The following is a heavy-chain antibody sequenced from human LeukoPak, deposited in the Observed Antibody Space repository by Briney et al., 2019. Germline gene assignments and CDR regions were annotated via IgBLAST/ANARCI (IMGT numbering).Heavy chain of an antibody. D-gene: IGHD3-22*01. V-gene: IGHV3-30*18. CDR2: ISYDGSNK. Sequence: GGSLRLSCAASGFTFSSYGMHWVRQAPGKGLEWVAVISYDGSNKYYADSMKGRFTISRDNSRNTLYLQMNSLGAEDTAVYYCAKSPSDSSGNYFDYWGLGTLVTVSS. CDR3: AKSPSDSSGNYFDY. J-gene: IGHJ4*02. CDR1: GFTFSSYG.